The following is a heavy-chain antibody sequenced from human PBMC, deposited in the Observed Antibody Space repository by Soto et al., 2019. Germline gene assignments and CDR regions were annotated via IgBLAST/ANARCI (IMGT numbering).Heavy chain of an antibody. CDR3: AKGENYDFWSGYPIDYFDY. D-gene: IGHD3-3*01. CDR2: ISYDGSNK. J-gene: IGHJ4*02. CDR1: GFTFSSYG. V-gene: IGHV3-30*18. Sequence: GGSLRLSCAASGFTFSSYGMHWVRQAPGKGLEWVAVISYDGSNKYYADSVKGRFTISRDNSKNTLYLQMNSLRAEDTAVYYCAKGENYDFWSGYPIDYFDYWGQGTLVTVSS.